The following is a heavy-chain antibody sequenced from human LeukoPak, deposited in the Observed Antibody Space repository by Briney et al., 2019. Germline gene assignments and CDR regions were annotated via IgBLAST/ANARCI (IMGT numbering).Heavy chain of an antibody. CDR2: ISSSGSTI. CDR1: GFTFSSYE. CDR3: AREYPLIYRPGGYCSSTSCYEVGYYFDY. J-gene: IGHJ4*02. V-gene: IGHV3-48*03. Sequence: GGSLRLFCAASGFTFSSYEMNWVRQAPGKGLEWVSYISSSGSTIYYADSVKGRFTISRDNAKNSLYLQMNSLRAEDTAVYYCAREYPLIYRPGGYCSSTSCYEVGYYFDYWGQGTLVTVSS. D-gene: IGHD2-2*01.